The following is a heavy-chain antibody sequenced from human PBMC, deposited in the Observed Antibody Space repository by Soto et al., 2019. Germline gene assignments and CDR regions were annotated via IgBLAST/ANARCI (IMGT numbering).Heavy chain of an antibody. Sequence: GGSLRLSCAASGFTFSNAWMNWVRQAPGKGLEWVGRIKSKTDGGTTDYAAPVKGRFTISRDNSKNTLYLQMNSLRAEDTAVYYCAEGKRPFTAMGDGRVDYWGQGTLVTVSS. D-gene: IGHD5-18*01. CDR3: AEGKRPFTAMGDGRVDY. CDR2: IKSKTDGGTT. CDR1: GFTFSNAW. V-gene: IGHV3-15*07. J-gene: IGHJ4*02.